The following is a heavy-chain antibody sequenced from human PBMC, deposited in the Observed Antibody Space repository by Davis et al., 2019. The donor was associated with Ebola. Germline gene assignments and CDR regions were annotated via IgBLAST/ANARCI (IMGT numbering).Heavy chain of an antibody. CDR2: IYHSGST. Sequence: PSETLSLTCAVSGYSISSGYYWGWIRQPPGKGLEWIGSIYHSGSTYYNPSLKSRVTISVDTSKNQFSLKLSSVTAADTAVYYCARASQYFDLWGRGTLVTVSS. CDR3: ARASQYFDL. CDR1: GYSISSGYY. V-gene: IGHV4-38-2*01. J-gene: IGHJ2*01.